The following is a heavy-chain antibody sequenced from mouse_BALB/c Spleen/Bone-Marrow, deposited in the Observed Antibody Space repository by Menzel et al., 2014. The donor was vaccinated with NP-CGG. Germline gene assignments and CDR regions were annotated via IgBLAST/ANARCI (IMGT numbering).Heavy chain of an antibody. CDR3: ARDMITTRAMDY. J-gene: IGHJ4*01. CDR1: GYTFXSYW. CDR2: IYPGGGYT. V-gene: IGHV1-63*02. Sequence: VQLQQSGAELVRPGTSVKISCKASGYTFXSYWLGWVKQRPGHGLEWIGDIYPGGGYTDYNEKFKGKATLTADTSSSTAYMQLSSLTSEDSAVYFCARDMITTRAMDYWGQGTSVTVSS. D-gene: IGHD2-4*01.